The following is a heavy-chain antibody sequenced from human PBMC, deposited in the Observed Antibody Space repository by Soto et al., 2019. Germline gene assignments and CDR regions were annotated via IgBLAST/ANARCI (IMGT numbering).Heavy chain of an antibody. CDR1: GGTFSSYT. D-gene: IGHD1-7*01. J-gene: IGHJ5*02. CDR3: ARDLYNWNSDAAWFDP. V-gene: IGHV1-69*04. CDR2: IIPILGIA. Sequence: GASVKVSCKASGGTFSSYTISWVRQAPGQGLEWMGRIIPILGIANYAQKFQGRVTITADESTSTAYMELSSLRSEDTAVYYCARDLYNWNSDAAWFDPWGQGTLVTVSS.